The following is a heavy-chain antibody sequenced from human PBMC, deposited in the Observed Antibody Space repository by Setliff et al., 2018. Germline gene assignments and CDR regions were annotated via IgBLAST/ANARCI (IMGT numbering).Heavy chain of an antibody. CDR2: IYNSGST. CDR1: ADSISSSYDY. V-gene: IGHV4-39*01. D-gene: IGHD5-12*01. Sequence: SETLSLTCNVSADSISSSYDYWAWIRQPPGKGLEWIGSIYNSGSTYYNPSLKSRVSISVDTSKNQFSLKLSSVTAADTAVYYCARLGYRGVYRPYYFDSWGQGTLVTVSS. CDR3: ARLGYRGVYRPYYFDS. J-gene: IGHJ4*02.